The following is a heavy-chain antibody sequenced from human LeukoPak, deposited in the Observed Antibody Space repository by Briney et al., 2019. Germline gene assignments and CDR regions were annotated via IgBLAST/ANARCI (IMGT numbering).Heavy chain of an antibody. Sequence: GGSLRLSCAASGFTFSNYNMNWVRQPPGKGLEWVSSISGSSTPIYYADSVKGRFTISRDNAKNSLYLQMNSLRAEDTAVYYCVRVFSYGYLNWGQGTLVTVSS. D-gene: IGHD5-18*01. J-gene: IGHJ4*02. CDR3: VRVFSYGYLN. CDR2: ISGSSTPI. CDR1: GFTFSNYN. V-gene: IGHV3-48*01.